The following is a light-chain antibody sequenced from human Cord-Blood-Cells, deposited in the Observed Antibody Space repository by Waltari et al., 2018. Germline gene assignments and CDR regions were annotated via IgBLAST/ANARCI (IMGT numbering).Light chain of an antibody. CDR1: QSLLLSNGYNY. CDR3: MQALQTPYS. J-gene: IGKJ2*03. Sequence: DIVMTQSPLSLPVTLGEPASISCRSSQSLLLSNGYNYLDWYRQKPGQSPQLLIYLGSSRASGVPDRFSGIGSGTDFTLKISRVEAEDVGVYYCMQALQTPYSFGQGTKLEIK. V-gene: IGKV2-28*01. CDR2: LGS.